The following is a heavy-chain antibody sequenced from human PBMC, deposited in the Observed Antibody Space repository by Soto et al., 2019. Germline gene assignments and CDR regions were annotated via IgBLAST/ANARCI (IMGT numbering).Heavy chain of an antibody. V-gene: IGHV1-69*13. CDR3: ARWAVREEPEGRSDFWSGYYDAYYYYGMDV. CDR1: GGTFSSYA. Sequence: GASVKVSCKPSGGTFSSYAISWVRQAPGQGLEWMGGIIPIFGTANYAQKFQGRVTITADESTSTAYMELSSLRSEDTAVYYCARWAVREEPEGRSDFWSGYYDAYYYYGMDVWGQGTTVTVSS. J-gene: IGHJ6*02. D-gene: IGHD3-3*01. CDR2: IIPIFGTA.